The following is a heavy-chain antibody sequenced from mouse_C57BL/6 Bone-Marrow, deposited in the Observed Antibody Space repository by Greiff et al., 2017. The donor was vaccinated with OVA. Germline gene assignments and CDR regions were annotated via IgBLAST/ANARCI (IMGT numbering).Heavy chain of an antibody. CDR1: GHTFTSYW. CDR2: IDPSDSYT. CDR3: ARSRTGKDY. D-gene: IGHD4-1*01. V-gene: IGHV1-69*01. J-gene: IGHJ2*01. Sequence: QVQLQQPGAELVMPGASVKLSCKASGHTFTSYWMHWVKQRPGQGLEWIGEIDPSDSYTNYNQKFKGKSTLTVDKSSSTAYMQLSSLTSEDSAVYYCARSRTGKDYWGQGTTLTVSS.